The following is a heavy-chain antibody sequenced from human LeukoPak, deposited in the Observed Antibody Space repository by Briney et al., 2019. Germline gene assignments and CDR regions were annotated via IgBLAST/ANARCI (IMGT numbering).Heavy chain of an antibody. CDR2: IRSKANSYAT. V-gene: IGHV3-73*01. D-gene: IGHD3-10*01. CDR3: TSTMVRGVINAFDI. J-gene: IGHJ3*02. CDR1: GFTFSGSA. Sequence: GGSLRLSCAASGFTFSGSAMHWVRQASGKGLEWVGRIRSKANSYATADAASVKGRFTISRDDSKNTAYLQMNSLKTEDTAVYYCTSTMVRGVINAFDIWGQGTMVTVSS.